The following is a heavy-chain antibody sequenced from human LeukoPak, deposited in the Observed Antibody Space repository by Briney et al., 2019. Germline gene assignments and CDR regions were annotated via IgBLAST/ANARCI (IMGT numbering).Heavy chain of an antibody. CDR1: GGSISSYY. Sequence: SETLSLTCTVSGGSISSYYWSWIRQPPGKGLEWIGYIYYSGSTNYNPSLKSRVTISIDTSKNQFSLKLSSVTAADTAVYYCARRAHPGYLDYWGQGTLVTVSS. CDR3: ARRAHPGYLDY. V-gene: IGHV4-59*08. D-gene: IGHD2-15*01. CDR2: IYYSGST. J-gene: IGHJ4*02.